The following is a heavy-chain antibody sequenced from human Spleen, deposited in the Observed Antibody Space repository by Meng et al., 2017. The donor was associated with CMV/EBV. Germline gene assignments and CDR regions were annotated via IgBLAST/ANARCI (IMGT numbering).Heavy chain of an antibody. CDR3: ARAGAAVTTNFDF. CDR2: VGAEDGYT. Sequence: KASSDHFAIYGITWMRQAPGQGLEWVGWVGAEDGYTNYGQKFQGRVTVTADTFTNTAYMEMRSLRSDDSAMYYCARAGAAVTTNFDFWGQGTLVTVSS. CDR1: SDHFAIYG. V-gene: IGHV1-18*01. D-gene: IGHD4-17*01. J-gene: IGHJ4*02.